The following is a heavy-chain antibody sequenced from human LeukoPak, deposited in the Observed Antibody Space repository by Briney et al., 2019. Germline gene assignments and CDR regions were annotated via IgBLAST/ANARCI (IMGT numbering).Heavy chain of an antibody. CDR1: GGSISSYY. D-gene: IGHD3-3*01. CDR3: ARDLHYDFWSGYYIMGNYYYMDV. V-gene: IGHV4-4*07. CDR2: IYTSGRT. Sequence: SETLSLTCTVSGGSISSYYWSWIRQPAGKGLEWIARIYTSGRTNYNPSLKSRVTMSVDTSKNQFSLKLSSVTAADTAVYYCARDLHYDFWSGYYIMGNYYYMDVWGKGTTVTVSS. J-gene: IGHJ6*03.